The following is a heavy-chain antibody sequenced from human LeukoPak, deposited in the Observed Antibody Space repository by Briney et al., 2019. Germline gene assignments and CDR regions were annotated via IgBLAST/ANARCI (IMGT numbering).Heavy chain of an antibody. V-gene: IGHV3-30*18. CDR1: GFTFSSYG. CDR3: AKDRETTSSGTFDY. D-gene: IGHD1-1*01. J-gene: IGHJ4*02. CDR2: IAEDGSNE. Sequence: GGSLRLSCAASGFTFSSYGMHCVRQAPGKGLEWVAFIAEDGSNEKYTDSVKGRFTISRDNSNNTLYLRMNSLRAEDTGVYYCAKDRETTSSGTFDYWGQGTLVTVSS.